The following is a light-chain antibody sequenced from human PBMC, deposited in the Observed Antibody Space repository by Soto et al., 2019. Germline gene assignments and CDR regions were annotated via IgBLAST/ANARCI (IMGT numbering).Light chain of an antibody. V-gene: IGLV2-14*01. CDR2: HVT. Sequence: QSALTQPASVSGSLGQSITISCSGTSSDVGAYNYVSWYQQYPGKAPKLMIYHVTDRPSGVSNRCSGSKSGNTASLTISGLQAEDETDYYCCSYTTSNTFVFGTGTKVTVL. CDR3: CSYTTSNTFV. J-gene: IGLJ1*01. CDR1: SSDVGAYNY.